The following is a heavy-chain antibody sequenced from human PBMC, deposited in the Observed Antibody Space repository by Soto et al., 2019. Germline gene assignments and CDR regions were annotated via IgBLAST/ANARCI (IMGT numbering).Heavy chain of an antibody. CDR1: GFTFSDYY. Sequence: QVHLVESGGGLVKPGGSLRLSCAVSGFTFSDYYMSWIRQAPGKGLEWVAYISSGGTTIYYGDSVKGRFAISRDNAKNSLYLQMNSLRAEDTAVYYCARDYDLLTGYSPFDYWGQGTLVTVSS. CDR3: ARDYDLLTGYSPFDY. J-gene: IGHJ4*02. D-gene: IGHD3-9*01. V-gene: IGHV3-11*01. CDR2: ISSGGTTI.